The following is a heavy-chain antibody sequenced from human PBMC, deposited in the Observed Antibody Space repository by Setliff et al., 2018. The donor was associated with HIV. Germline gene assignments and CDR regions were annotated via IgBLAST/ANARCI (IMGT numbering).Heavy chain of an antibody. V-gene: IGHV4-39*07. CDR3: AKDRRVGATSLSAFDI. D-gene: IGHD1-26*01. CDR2: IYHTGRT. Sequence: LSLTCTVSGGSIRSSDYYWGWVRQPPGKGLEWIGEIYHTGRTNYNPSLKSRVTISVDKSKNQFSLKLSSVTAADTAVYYCAKDRRVGATSLSAFDIWGQGTMVTVSS. J-gene: IGHJ3*02. CDR1: GGSIRSSDYY.